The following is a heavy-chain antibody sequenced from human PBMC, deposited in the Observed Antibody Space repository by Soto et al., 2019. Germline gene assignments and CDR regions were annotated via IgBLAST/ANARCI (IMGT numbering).Heavy chain of an antibody. CDR3: AGAAEGGGGSDPAGLFYYDYYGMDV. J-gene: IGHJ6*02. D-gene: IGHD1-26*01. Sequence: QVQLVQSGAEVKKPGASVKVSCQASGYTFTSYAMHWVRQAPGQRLEWMGWINAGNGNTKYSQKFQGRVTITKDTSARTAYVELRSLRSEDTAGYYCAGAAEGGGGSDPAGLFYYDYYGMDVWGQGTTVTVSS. V-gene: IGHV1-3*01. CDR2: INAGNGNT. CDR1: GYTFTSYA.